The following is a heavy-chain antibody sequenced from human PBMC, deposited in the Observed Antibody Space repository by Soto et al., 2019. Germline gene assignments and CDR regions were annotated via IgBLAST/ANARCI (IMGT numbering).Heavy chain of an antibody. V-gene: IGHV3-23*01. CDR1: GLTFSSYA. CDR3: AKKGTRLGELFDYHYMDV. CDR2: ISGSGGST. Sequence: PGGSLRLSCAASGLTFSSYAMSRVRQAPGKGLEWVSAISGSGGSTYYADSVKGRFTISRDNSKNTLYLQMNSLRAEDTAVYYWAKKGTRLGELFDYHYMDVWGKGTTVTVSS. J-gene: IGHJ6*03. D-gene: IGHD3-10*01.